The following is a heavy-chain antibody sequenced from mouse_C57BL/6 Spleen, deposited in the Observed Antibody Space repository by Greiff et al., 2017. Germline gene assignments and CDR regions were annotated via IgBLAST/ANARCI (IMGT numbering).Heavy chain of an antibody. CDR2: IHPNSGST. Sequence: QVQLQQPGAELVKPGASVKLSCKASGYTFTSYWMHWVKQRPGQGLEWIGMIHPNSGSTNYNEKFKSKATLTVDKSSSTAYMQLSSLTSEDSAVYYCARWGGNYLWYFDYWGQGTTLTVSS. CDR3: ARWGGNYLWYFDY. D-gene: IGHD2-1*01. V-gene: IGHV1-64*01. J-gene: IGHJ2*01. CDR1: GYTFTSYW.